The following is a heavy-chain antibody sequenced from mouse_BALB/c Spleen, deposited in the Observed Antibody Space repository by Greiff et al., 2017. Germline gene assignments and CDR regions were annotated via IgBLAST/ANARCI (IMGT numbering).Heavy chain of an antibody. J-gene: IGHJ4*01. Sequence: EVQLVESGGGLVQPGGSRKLSCAASGFTFSSFGMHWVRQAPEKGLEWVAYISSGSSTIYYADTVKGRFTISRDNPKNTLFLQMTSLRSEDTAMYYCASYGNYGYAMDYWGQGTSVTVSS. D-gene: IGHD2-1*01. CDR1: GFTFSSFG. V-gene: IGHV5-17*02. CDR3: ASYGNYGYAMDY. CDR2: ISSGSSTI.